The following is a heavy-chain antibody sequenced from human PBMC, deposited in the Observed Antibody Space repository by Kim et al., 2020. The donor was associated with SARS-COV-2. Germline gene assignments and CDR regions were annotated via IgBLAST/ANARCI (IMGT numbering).Heavy chain of an antibody. Sequence: GGSLRLSCAASGFTFSSYAMHWVRQAPGKGLEWVAVISYDGSNKYYADSVKGRFTISRDNSKNTLYLQMNSLRAEDTAVYYCARDRDKMAGNLDYYYGM. V-gene: IGHV3-30*04. CDR1: GFTFSSYA. CDR3: ARDRDKMAGNLDYYYGM. D-gene: IGHD6-19*01. CDR2: ISYDGSNK. J-gene: IGHJ6*01.